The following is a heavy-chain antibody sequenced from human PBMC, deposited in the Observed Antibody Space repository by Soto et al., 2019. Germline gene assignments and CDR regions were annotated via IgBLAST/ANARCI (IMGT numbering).Heavy chain of an antibody. CDR1: GGSISSGDYY. CDR2: IYYSGST. Sequence: PSETLSLTCTVSGGSISSGDYYWSWIRQPPGKGLEWIGYIYYSGSTYYNPSLKSRVTISVDTSKNQFSLKLSSVTAADTAVYYCAREATRVGPFDYWGQGTLVTVSS. J-gene: IGHJ4*02. D-gene: IGHD3-10*01. CDR3: AREATRVGPFDY. V-gene: IGHV4-30-4*01.